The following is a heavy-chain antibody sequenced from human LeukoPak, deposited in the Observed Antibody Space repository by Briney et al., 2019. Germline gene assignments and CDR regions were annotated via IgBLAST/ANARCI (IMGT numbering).Heavy chain of an antibody. CDR2: IRSSSSYT. D-gene: IGHD3-22*01. Sequence: GGSLRLSCAASGFTFSDYYMSWIRQAPGKGLEWVSYIRSSSSYTNYADSVKGRFTISRDNAKNSLYLQMNSLRAEDTAVYYCARGNYDNSGYYFPFDFWGQGTLVTVSS. J-gene: IGHJ4*02. CDR1: GFTFSDYY. CDR3: ARGNYDNSGYYFPFDF. V-gene: IGHV3-11*06.